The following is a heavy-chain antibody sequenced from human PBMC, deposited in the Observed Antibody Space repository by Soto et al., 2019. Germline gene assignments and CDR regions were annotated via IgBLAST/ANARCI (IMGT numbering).Heavy chain of an antibody. CDR1: DFTFSSYA. CDR2: ISYDGST. J-gene: IGHJ4*02. V-gene: IGHV3-30-3*01. D-gene: IGHD6-6*01. CDR3: AKDSAGRAARWPFDY. Sequence: GGSLRLSCAASDFTFSSYAMHWVRQAPGKGLEWVAVISYDGSTYYADSVKGRFTVSRDNSKNTLYLQMNSLRAEDTAVYYCAKDSAGRAARWPFDYWGQGTLVTVSS.